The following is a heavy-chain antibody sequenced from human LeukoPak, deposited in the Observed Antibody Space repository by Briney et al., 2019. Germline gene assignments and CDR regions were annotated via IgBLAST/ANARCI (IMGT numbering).Heavy chain of an antibody. CDR3: AKDLTQLYLAFDY. D-gene: IGHD5-18*01. CDR2: ISEDGSRS. CDR1: GFTFDDYA. Sequence: GGSLRLSCAASGFTFDDYAIHWVRQAPGKGLQWVSLISEDGSRSYYADSVEGRFTISRDNSKNSLYLQMNSLRTEDTALYYCAKDLTQLYLAFDYWGQGTLVTVSS. J-gene: IGHJ4*02. V-gene: IGHV3-43*02.